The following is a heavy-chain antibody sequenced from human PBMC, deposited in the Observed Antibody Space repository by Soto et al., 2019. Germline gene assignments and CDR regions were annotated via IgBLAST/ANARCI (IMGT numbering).Heavy chain of an antibody. CDR3: ARDLHYYDSSAEGPQDDAFDI. D-gene: IGHD3-22*01. CDR2: ISYDGSNK. Sequence: GGSLRLSCAASGFTFSSYAMSWVRQAPGKGLEWVAVISYDGSNKYYADSVKGRFTISRDNSKNTLYLQMNSLRAEDTAVYYCARDLHYYDSSAEGPQDDAFDIWGQGTMVTVSS. V-gene: IGHV3-30-3*01. CDR1: GFTFSSYA. J-gene: IGHJ3*02.